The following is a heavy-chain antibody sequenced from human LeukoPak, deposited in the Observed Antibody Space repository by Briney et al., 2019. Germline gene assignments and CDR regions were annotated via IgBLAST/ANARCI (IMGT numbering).Heavy chain of an antibody. D-gene: IGHD6-13*01. CDR3: ARELAAAVSFDY. J-gene: IGHJ4*02. CDR1: GYTFTGYY. CDR2: TNPNSGGT. V-gene: IGHV1-2*02. Sequence: ASVKVSCKASGYTFTGYYMHWVRQAPGQGLEWMGWTNPNSGGTNYAQKFQGRVTMTRDTSISTAYMELSRLRSDDTAVYYCARELAAAVSFDYWGQGTLVTVSS.